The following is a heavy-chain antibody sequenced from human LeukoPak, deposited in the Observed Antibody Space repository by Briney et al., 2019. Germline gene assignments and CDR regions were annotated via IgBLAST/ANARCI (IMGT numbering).Heavy chain of an antibody. CDR3: ARVRSQGGSFDC. CDR1: GFTFRSYA. J-gene: IGHJ4*02. D-gene: IGHD2-15*01. CDR2: ISSDI. Sequence: GGSLRLSCAASGFTFRSYAMTWVRQAPGKGLEWISYISSDIHYTDSVKGRFTISRDNAKNSLYLQMNSLRAEDTALYYCARVRSQGGSFDCWGLGTLVTVSS. V-gene: IGHV3-48*01.